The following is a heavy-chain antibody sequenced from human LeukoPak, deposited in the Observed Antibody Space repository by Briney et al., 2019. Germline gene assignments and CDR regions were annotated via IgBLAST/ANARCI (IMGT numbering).Heavy chain of an antibody. CDR1: GGSISSSSYY. CDR3: ARQLSYYYYMDV. V-gene: IGHV4-39*01. J-gene: IGHJ6*03. D-gene: IGHD4/OR15-4a*01. Sequence: SETLSLTCTVSGGSISSSSYYWGWLRQPPGKGLEWIGSIYYSGSTYYNPSLKSRVTISVDTSKNQFSLELSSVTAADTAVYYCARQLSYYYYMDVWGKGTTVTVSS. CDR2: IYYSGST.